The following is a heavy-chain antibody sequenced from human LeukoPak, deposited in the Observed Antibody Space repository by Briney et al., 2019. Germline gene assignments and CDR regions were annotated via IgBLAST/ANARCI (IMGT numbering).Heavy chain of an antibody. V-gene: IGHV4-34*01. CDR3: ACRYGYFDY. Sequence: PSETLSLTCAVYGGSFSGYYWSWIRQPPGKGLEWIGEINHSGSTNYNPSLKSRVTISVDTSKNQFSLKLSSVTPADTAVYYCACRYGYFDYWGQGTLVTVSS. CDR2: INHSGST. D-gene: IGHD3-9*01. J-gene: IGHJ4*02. CDR1: GGSFSGYY.